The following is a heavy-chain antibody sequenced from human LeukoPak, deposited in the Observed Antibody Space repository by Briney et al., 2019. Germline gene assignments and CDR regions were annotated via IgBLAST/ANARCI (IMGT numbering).Heavy chain of an antibody. D-gene: IGHD3-22*01. V-gene: IGHV4-34*01. J-gene: IGHJ6*03. CDR1: GGSFSGYY. CDR3: ARGRQEISMILVVVTGVSYYLDV. CDR2: INPSGST. Sequence: SETLSLTCAVYGGSFSGYYWTWIRQSPGKGLEWIGEINPSGSTYYNPSLKSRLTISRDTSKNQFSLRLSSVTAADTAVYYCARGRQEISMILVVVTGVSYYLDVWGIGTTVTVS.